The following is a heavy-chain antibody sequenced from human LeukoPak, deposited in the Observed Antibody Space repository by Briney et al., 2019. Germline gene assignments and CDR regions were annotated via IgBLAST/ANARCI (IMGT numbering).Heavy chain of an antibody. J-gene: IGHJ4*02. CDR1: GYTFTSYY. CDR3: ARDRSSGWYQATYYFDY. CDR2: INPSGGST. V-gene: IGHV1-46*01. Sequence: ASVKVSCKASGYTFTSYYMHWVRQAPGQGLEWMGIINPSGGSTSYAQKFQGRVTMTRDTSTSTVYMELSSLRSEDTAAYYCARDRSSGWYQATYYFDYWGQGTLVTVSS. D-gene: IGHD6-19*01.